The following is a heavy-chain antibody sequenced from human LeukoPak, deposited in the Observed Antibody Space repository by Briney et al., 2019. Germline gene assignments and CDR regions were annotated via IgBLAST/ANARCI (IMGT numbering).Heavy chain of an antibody. CDR3: ASVRGKNRRTVDY. Sequence: ASVKVSCKASGYTFTRYDINWVRQATGQGLEWMGWMNPNSGNTGYAQKFQGRVTMTRNTSISTAYMELSSLRSEDTAVYYCASVRGKNRRTVDYWGQGTLVTVSS. V-gene: IGHV1-8*01. J-gene: IGHJ4*02. CDR1: GYTFTRYD. D-gene: IGHD4-23*01. CDR2: MNPNSGNT.